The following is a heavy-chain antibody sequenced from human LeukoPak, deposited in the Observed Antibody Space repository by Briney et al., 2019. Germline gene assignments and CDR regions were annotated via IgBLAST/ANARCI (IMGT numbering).Heavy chain of an antibody. V-gene: IGHV1-46*01. CDR1: GYTFTSYY. CDR3: ARIRDGYNDAYDI. Sequence: GASVKVSCKAPGYTFTSYYIHWVRQAPGQGLEWMGLINPGGGNTNYAQNFQGRVTMTRDTSTSTIYMELSSLRSEDTAIYYCARIRDGYNDAYDIWGQGTVVTVPS. D-gene: IGHD5-24*01. J-gene: IGHJ3*02. CDR2: INPGGGNT.